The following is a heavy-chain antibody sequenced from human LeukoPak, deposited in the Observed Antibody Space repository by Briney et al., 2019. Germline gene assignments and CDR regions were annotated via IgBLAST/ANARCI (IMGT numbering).Heavy chain of an antibody. V-gene: IGHV3-7*01. Sequence: PGGSLRLSCAASGFTFSSYWMSWVRQAPGKGLEWVANIKQDGSEKYYVDSVKGRFTISRDNAKNSLYLQKNSLRAEDTAVYYCARAGDYYGSGSYSPPDYWGQGTLVTVSS. CDR2: IKQDGSEK. J-gene: IGHJ4*02. CDR3: ARAGDYYGSGSYSPPDY. CDR1: GFTFSSYW. D-gene: IGHD3-10*01.